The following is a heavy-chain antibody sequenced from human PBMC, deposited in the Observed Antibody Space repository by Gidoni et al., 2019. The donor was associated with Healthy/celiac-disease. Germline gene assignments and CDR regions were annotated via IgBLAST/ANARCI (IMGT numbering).Heavy chain of an antibody. V-gene: IGHV4-59*01. CDR3: ARVDGFSSSWPLNYYFDY. J-gene: IGHJ4*02. CDR2: IYYSGRT. CDR1: GGSISSYY. D-gene: IGHD6-13*01. Sequence: QVQLQESGPGLVKPSETLSLTCTVSGGSISSYYWSWIRQPPGKGLEWIGYIYYSGRTNYNPSLKSRVTISVDTSKNQFSLKLSSVTAADTAVYYCARVDGFSSSWPLNYYFDYWGQGTLVTVSS.